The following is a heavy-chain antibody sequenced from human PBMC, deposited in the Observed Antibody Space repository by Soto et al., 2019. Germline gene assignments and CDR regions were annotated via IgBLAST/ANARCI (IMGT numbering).Heavy chain of an antibody. CDR1: GGSISSVNHY. V-gene: IGHV4-31*02. CDR3: AREVSWIGGFDF. J-gene: IGHJ4*02. Sequence: QVQLEQSGPGLVKPSQTLSLTCKISGGSISSVNHYWSLIRQSPGEGLGWIGYIFDSGTTHYNPSLKGRVTISGDTSQSQFSLTIHSVTVADTAVYYCAREVSWIGGFDFWGQGTLVTVSS. D-gene: IGHD2-15*01. CDR2: IFDSGTT.